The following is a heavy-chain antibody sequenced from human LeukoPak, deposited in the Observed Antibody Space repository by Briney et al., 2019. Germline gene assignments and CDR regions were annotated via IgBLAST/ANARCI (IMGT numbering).Heavy chain of an antibody. Sequence: GGSLRLPCAAPGFTFSSYAMHWVRQAPGQGLEYVSAISSNGGSTYYANSVKGRFAISRDNSKNTLYLQMGSLRIEDMAVYYCAKTLTRIDYYFDYWGQGTLVTVSS. D-gene: IGHD3-22*01. CDR1: GFTFSSYA. J-gene: IGHJ4*02. CDR3: AKTLTRIDYYFDY. V-gene: IGHV3-64*01. CDR2: ISSNGGST.